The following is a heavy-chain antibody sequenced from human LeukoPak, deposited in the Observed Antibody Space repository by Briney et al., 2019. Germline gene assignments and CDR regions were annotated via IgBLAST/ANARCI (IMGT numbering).Heavy chain of an antibody. V-gene: IGHV3-23*01. Sequence: EGSLRLSCAASGFTFSSYAMSWVRQAPGKGLEWVSAISGTGGSTYYTDSVKGRFTISRDNSKNTLYLQMNSLRAEDTAEYYCAKHIAVATFDCWGQGTLVTVSS. D-gene: IGHD6-19*01. CDR1: GFTFSSYA. CDR3: AKHIAVATFDC. CDR2: ISGTGGST. J-gene: IGHJ4*02.